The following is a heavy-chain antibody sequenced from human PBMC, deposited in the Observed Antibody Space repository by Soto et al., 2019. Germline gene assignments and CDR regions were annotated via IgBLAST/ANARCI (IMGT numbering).Heavy chain of an antibody. CDR3: ARGSDYVWGSYRYHYYYGMDV. CDR1: GGSISSYY. CDR2: IYYSGST. D-gene: IGHD3-16*02. V-gene: IGHV4-59*01. Sequence: RSLTCTVSGGSISSYYWSWIRQPPGKGLEWIGYIYYSGSTNYNPSLKSRVTISVDTSKNQFSLKLSSVTAADTAVYYCARGSDYVWGSYRYHYYYGMDVWGQGTTVTVSS. J-gene: IGHJ6*02.